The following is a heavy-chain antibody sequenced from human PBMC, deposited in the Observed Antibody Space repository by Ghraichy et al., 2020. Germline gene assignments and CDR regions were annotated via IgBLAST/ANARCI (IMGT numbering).Heavy chain of an antibody. J-gene: IGHJ3*02. CDR3: ANKAGTWIQLPPPAFDI. CDR1: GFTFSSYA. Sequence: GGSLRLSCAASGFTFSSYAMSWVRQAPGKGLEWVSAISGSGGSTYYADSVKGRFTISRDNSKNTLYLQMNSLRAEDTAVYYCANKAGTWIQLPPPAFDIWGQGTMVTVSS. CDR2: ISGSGGST. V-gene: IGHV3-23*01. D-gene: IGHD5-18*01.